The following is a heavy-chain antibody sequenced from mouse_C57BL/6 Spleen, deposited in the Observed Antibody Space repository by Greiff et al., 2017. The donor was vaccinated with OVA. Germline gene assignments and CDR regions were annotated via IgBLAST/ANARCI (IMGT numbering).Heavy chain of an antibody. V-gene: IGHV1-15*01. CDR1: GYTFTDYE. J-gene: IGHJ2*01. Sequence: QVQLKQSGAELVRPGASVTLSCKASGYTFTDYEMHWVKQTPVHGLEWIGAIDPETGGTAYTQKFKGKAILTADKASSTAYMELRSLTSEDSAVYYCTRFDGYYGYWGQGTTLTVSS. CDR2: IDPETGGT. CDR3: TRFDGYYGY. D-gene: IGHD2-3*01.